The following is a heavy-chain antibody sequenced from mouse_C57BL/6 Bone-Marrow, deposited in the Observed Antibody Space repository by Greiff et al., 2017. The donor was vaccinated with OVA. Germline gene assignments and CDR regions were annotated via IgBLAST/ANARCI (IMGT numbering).Heavy chain of an antibody. Sequence: VHLVESGGGLVKPGGSLKLSCAASGFTFSSYAMSWVRQTPEKRLEWVATISDGGSYTYYPDNVKGRFTISRDNAKNNLYLQMSHLKSEDTAMYYCARDAGYDVWFAYWGQGTLVTVSA. CDR1: GFTFSSYA. CDR3: ARDAGYDVWFAY. V-gene: IGHV5-4*01. J-gene: IGHJ3*01. D-gene: IGHD2-2*01. CDR2: ISDGGSYT.